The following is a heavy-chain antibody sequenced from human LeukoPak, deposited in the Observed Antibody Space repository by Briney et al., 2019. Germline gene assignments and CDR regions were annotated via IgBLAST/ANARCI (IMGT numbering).Heavy chain of an antibody. CDR3: ARDDFHSGYYYGLGSY. CDR1: GGTFGSYA. CDR2: IIPILGIA. J-gene: IGHJ4*02. D-gene: IGHD3-22*01. V-gene: IGHV1-69*04. Sequence: SVKVSCKASGGTFGSYAISWVRQAPGQGLEWMGRIIPILGIANYAQKSQGRVTITADKSTSTAYMELSSLRSEDTAVYYCARDDFHSGYYYGLGSYWGQGTLVTVSS.